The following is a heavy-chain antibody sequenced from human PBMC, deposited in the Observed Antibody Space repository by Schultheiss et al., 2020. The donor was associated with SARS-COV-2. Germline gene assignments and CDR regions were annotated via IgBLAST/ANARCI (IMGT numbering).Heavy chain of an antibody. J-gene: IGHJ4*02. V-gene: IGHV4-34*01. CDR3: ARAPAMVTSDY. Sequence: SETLSLTRAVYGGSFSGYYWSWIRQPPGKGLEWIGSIYHSGSTYYNPSLKSRVTISVDTSKNQFSLKLSSVTAADTAVYYCARAPAMVTSDYWGQGTLVTVSS. CDR1: GGSFSGYY. D-gene: IGHD5-18*01. CDR2: IYHSGST.